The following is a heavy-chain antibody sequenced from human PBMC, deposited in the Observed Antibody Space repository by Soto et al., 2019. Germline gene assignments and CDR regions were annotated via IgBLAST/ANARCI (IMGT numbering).Heavy chain of an antibody. CDR2: ISAYNGNT. J-gene: IGHJ6*02. D-gene: IGHD3-10*01. Sequence: ASVKVSCKASGYTFTSYGISWVRQAPGQGLEWMGWISAYNGNTNYAQKLQGRVTMTTDTSTSTAYMELRSLRSDDTAVYYCAISQLWSGEFAMGGMDVWGQGTTVTVSS. V-gene: IGHV1-18*04. CDR3: AISQLWSGEFAMGGMDV. CDR1: GYTFTSYG.